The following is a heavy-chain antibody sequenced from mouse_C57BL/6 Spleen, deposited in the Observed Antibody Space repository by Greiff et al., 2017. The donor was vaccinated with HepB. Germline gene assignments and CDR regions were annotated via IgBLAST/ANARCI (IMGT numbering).Heavy chain of an antibody. CDR1: GYTFTDYN. CDR2: INPNNGGT. CDR3: ARYGAGRNY. Sequence: DVKLQESGPELVKPGASVKMSCKASGYTFTDYNMHWVKQSHGKSLEWIGYINPNNGGTSYNQKFKGKATLTVNKSSSTAYMELRSLTSEDSAVYYCARYGAGRNYWGQGTTLTVSS. V-gene: IGHV1-22*01. D-gene: IGHD1-1*01. J-gene: IGHJ2*01.